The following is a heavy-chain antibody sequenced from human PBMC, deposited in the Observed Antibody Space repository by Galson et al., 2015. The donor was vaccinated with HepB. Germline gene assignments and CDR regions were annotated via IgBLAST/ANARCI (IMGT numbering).Heavy chain of an antibody. CDR1: GFTFSSYG. Sequence: SLRLSCAASGFTFSSYGMHWVRQAPGKGLEWVAVISYDGSNKYYADSVKGRFTISRDNSKNTLYLQMNSLRAEDTAVYYCAKDRELLWFGELVDYWGQGTLVTVSS. D-gene: IGHD3-10*01. V-gene: IGHV3-30*18. CDR2: ISYDGSNK. CDR3: AKDRELLWFGELVDY. J-gene: IGHJ4*02.